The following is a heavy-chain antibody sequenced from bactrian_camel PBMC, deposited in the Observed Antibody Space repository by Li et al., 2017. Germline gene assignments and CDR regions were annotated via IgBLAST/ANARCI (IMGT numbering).Heavy chain of an antibody. Sequence: HVQLVESGGGLVQPGGSLRLSCAASGFTFSSAWMFWVRQAPGKGLERVALINEGGSTTLYADSVKGRFTISKDNAKNTVYLQMNSLKSEDTAAYYCATGGYGGLRSVPQFTYWGQGTQVTVS. V-gene: IGHV3S1*01. CDR3: ATGGYGGLRSVPQFTY. CDR2: INEGGSTT. CDR1: GFTFSSAW. D-gene: IGHD2*01. J-gene: IGHJ4*01.